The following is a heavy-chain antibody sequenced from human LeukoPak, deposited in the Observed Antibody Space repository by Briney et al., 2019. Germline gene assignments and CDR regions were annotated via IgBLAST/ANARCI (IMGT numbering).Heavy chain of an antibody. CDR1: GGSISSSSYY. Sequence: PSETLSLTCTVSGGSISSSSYYWGWIRQPPGKGLEWIGSIYYSGSTYYNPSLKSRVTISVDTSKNQFSLKLSSVTAADTAVYYCASDLALLWFGELLGYFDYWGQGTLVTVSS. V-gene: IGHV4-39*01. CDR3: ASDLALLWFGELLGYFDY. D-gene: IGHD3-10*01. J-gene: IGHJ4*02. CDR2: IYYSGST.